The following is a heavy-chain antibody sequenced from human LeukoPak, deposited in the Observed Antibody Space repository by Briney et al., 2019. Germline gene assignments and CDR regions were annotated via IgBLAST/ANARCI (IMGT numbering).Heavy chain of an antibody. J-gene: IGHJ6*03. V-gene: IGHV4-4*07. CDR3: ARDYGDYAYYYYYYMDV. CDR2: IYTSGST. D-gene: IGHD4-17*01. CDR1: GGSISSYY. Sequence: PSETLSLTCTVSGGSISSYYWSWIRQPAGKGLEWIGRIYTSGSTNYNPSLKSRVTMSVDTSKNQFSLKLSSVTAADTAVYYYARDYGDYAYYYYYYMDVWGKGTTVTVSS.